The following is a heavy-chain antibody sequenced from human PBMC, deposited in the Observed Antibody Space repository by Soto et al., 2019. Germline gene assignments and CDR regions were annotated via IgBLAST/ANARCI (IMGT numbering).Heavy chain of an antibody. Sequence: GGSLRLSCAVAGFTFSRYGMHWVRQAPGKGLEWVAVISYDGSDKYYADSVRGRFTISRDNSKNTLYLQMNSLRVEDTAVYYCVKLGPASADYWGQGTLVTVSS. V-gene: IGHV3-30*18. CDR3: VKLGPASADY. CDR1: GFTFSRYG. CDR2: ISYDGSDK. D-gene: IGHD2-2*01. J-gene: IGHJ4*02.